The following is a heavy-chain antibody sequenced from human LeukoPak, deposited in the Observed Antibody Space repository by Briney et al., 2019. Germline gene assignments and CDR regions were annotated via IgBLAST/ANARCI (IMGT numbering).Heavy chain of an antibody. CDR2: TSSSSSYI. V-gene: IGHV3-21*01. CDR3: ARDRLDGGNSPVDY. Sequence: PGGSLRLSCAASGFTFSSYSMNWVRQAPGKGLEWVSSTSSSSSYIYYADSVKGRFTISRDNAKNSLYLQMNSLRAEDTAVYYCARDRLDGGNSPVDYWGQGTLVTVSS. J-gene: IGHJ4*02. CDR1: GFTFSSYS. D-gene: IGHD4-23*01.